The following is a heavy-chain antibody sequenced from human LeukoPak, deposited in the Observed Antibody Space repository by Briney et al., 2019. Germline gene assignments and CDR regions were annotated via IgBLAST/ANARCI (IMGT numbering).Heavy chain of an antibody. CDR2: IYENGGTT. Sequence: GGSLRLSCVGSGFTFRSHAMSWVRQAPEKGLEFVSGIYENGGTTYYADSVKGRFTISRDNSKNTLYLQMNSLRAEDTAVYYCARGVVTAHDAFDIWGQGTMVTVSS. V-gene: IGHV3-23*01. J-gene: IGHJ3*02. D-gene: IGHD2-21*02. CDR1: GFTFRSHA. CDR3: ARGVVTAHDAFDI.